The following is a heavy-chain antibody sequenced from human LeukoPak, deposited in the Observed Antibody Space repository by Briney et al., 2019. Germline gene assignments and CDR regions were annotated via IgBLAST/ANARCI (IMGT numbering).Heavy chain of an antibody. CDR3: ARAWGIRDAFDI. CDR2: IYYSGST. D-gene: IGHD3-16*01. CDR1: GGSISSDY. J-gene: IGHJ3*02. V-gene: IGHV4-59*01. Sequence: SETLSLTCIVSGGSISSDYWSWIRQSPGKGLEWIGYIYYSGSTNYNPSLKSRATISVDTSKNQFSLKLSSVTAADTAVYYCARAWGIRDAFDIWGQGTMVTVSS.